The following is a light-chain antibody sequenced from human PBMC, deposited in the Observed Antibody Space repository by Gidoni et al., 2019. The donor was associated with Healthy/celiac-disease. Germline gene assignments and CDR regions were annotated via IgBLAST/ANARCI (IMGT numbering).Light chain of an antibody. J-gene: IGKJ4*01. Sequence: AIPFTPSPSSLSASVGDRVTITCRASQGISSALAWYQQKPGKAPKLLIYNASSLESGVPSRFSGSGSGTEFTLTISSLQPEDFATYYCQQFNSYLRAFGGGTKVEIK. CDR1: QGISSA. CDR2: NAS. CDR3: QQFNSYLRA. V-gene: IGKV1-13*02.